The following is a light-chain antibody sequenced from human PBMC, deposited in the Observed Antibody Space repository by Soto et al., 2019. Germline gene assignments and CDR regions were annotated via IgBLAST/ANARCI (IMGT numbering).Light chain of an antibody. Sequence: DIPMTQSPSTLSASVGDRVTITCRASQSISSWLAWYQQKPGKAPKLLIYDASSRATGIPDRFSGSGSGTDFTLTISRLEPEDFAVFYCQQYGSSPLTFGGGTKVEIK. J-gene: IGKJ4*01. CDR1: QSISSW. CDR2: DAS. V-gene: IGKV1-5*01. CDR3: QQYGSSPLT.